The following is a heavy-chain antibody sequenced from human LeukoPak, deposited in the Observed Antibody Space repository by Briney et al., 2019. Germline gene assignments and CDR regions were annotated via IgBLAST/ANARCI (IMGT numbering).Heavy chain of an antibody. V-gene: IGHV4-59*01. J-gene: IGHJ4*02. CDR3: ARDYYGTFDY. CDR1: GGSISSYY. CDR2: IYYSGST. Sequence: SETLSLTCTVSGGSISSYYWSWIRQPPGKGLEWIGYIYYSGSTNYNPSLKSRVTISVDTSENQFSLKLSSVTAADTAVYYCARDYYGTFDYWGQGTLVTASS. D-gene: IGHD3-22*01.